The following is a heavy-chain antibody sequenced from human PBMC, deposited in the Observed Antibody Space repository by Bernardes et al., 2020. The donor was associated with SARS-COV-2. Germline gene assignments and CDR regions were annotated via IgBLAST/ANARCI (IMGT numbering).Heavy chain of an antibody. CDR3: ARHMGARRMFDP. Sequence: LSLTCTVSGGSISSYYWSWIRQSPGKGLEWIGYVSYSEPTTYNPSLKSRVTMSIDTSKNQFSLRLNSVTAADTAVYYCARHMGARRMFDPWGQGTQVTVSS. V-gene: IGHV4-59*08. CDR1: GGSISSYY. CDR2: VSYSEPT. J-gene: IGHJ5*02. D-gene: IGHD3-16*01.